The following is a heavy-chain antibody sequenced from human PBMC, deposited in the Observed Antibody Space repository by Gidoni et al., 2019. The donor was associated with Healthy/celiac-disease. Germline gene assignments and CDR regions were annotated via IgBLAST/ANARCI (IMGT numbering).Heavy chain of an antibody. V-gene: IGHV3-33*01. CDR1: GFTFSSYG. J-gene: IGHJ4*02. CDR3: ARDASRGSYYFDY. CDR2: IWYDGSNK. D-gene: IGHD1-26*01. Sequence: QVQLVESEGGVVQPGRSLRLPFSASGFTFSSYGMHWVRQAPGKGLEWVAVIWYDGSNKYYADSVKGRFTISRDNSKNTLYLQMNSLRAEDTAVYYCARDASRGSYYFDYWGQGTLVTVSS.